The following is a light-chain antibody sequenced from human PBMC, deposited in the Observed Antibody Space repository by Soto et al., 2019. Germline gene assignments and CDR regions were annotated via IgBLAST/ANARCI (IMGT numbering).Light chain of an antibody. CDR1: QSVSSNS. V-gene: IGKV3-20*01. CDR3: QQYGSSPKT. J-gene: IGKJ1*01. Sequence: EIVLTQSPGTLSLSPGEGDTLSCRASQSVSSNSLAWYQQKPGQAPRLLIYGASTRATGIPDRFSGSGSGTDFTLTINRLEPEDFAVYYCQQYGSSPKTFGQGTKVEIK. CDR2: GAS.